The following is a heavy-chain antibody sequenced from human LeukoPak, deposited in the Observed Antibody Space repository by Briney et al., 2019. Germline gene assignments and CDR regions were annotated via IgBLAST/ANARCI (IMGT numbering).Heavy chain of an antibody. D-gene: IGHD3-3*01. CDR2: IKQDGSEK. J-gene: IGHJ6*03. V-gene: IGHV3-7*01. Sequence: PGGSLRLSCAASGFTFSSDWMSWVCQAPGKGLEWVANIKQDGSEKYYVDSVKGRFTISRDNAKNSLYLQMNSLRAEDTAVYYCASRTKRYYDFWSGYSDYYYYCYMDVWGKGTTVTVSS. CDR1: GFTFSSDW. CDR3: ASRTKRYYDFWSGYSDYYYYCYMDV.